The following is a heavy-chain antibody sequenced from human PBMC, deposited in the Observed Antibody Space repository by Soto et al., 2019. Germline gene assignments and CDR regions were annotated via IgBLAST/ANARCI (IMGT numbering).Heavy chain of an antibody. CDR1: GGTFSSYT. D-gene: IGHD3-16*01. CDR3: AFPGEGVACDLDL. Sequence: QVQLVQSGAEVKKPGSSVKVSCKASGGTFSSYTISWVRQAPGQGLEWMGRIIPFLDIANYAQKFQGRVTIAASKSTSMASMDLTWLRPEWTSGDYCAFPGEGVACDLDLWGRGALVTVAS. J-gene: IGHJ2*01. CDR2: IIPFLDIA. V-gene: IGHV1-69*02.